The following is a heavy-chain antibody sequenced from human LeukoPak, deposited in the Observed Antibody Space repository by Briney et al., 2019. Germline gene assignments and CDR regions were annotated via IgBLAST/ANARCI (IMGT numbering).Heavy chain of an antibody. J-gene: IGHJ5*02. D-gene: IGHD3-10*01. CDR2: INHSGST. V-gene: IGHV4-34*01. CDR3: ARKTGELLNPNWFDP. Sequence: SETLSLTCAVYGGSFSGYYWSWIRQPPGKGLEWIGEINHSGSTNYNPSLKSRVTISVDTSKNQFSLKLSSVTAADTAVYYCARKTGELLNPNWFDPWGQGTLVTVSS. CDR1: GGSFSGYY.